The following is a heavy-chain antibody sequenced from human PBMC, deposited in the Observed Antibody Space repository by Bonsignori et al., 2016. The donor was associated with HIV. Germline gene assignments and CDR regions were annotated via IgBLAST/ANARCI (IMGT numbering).Heavy chain of an antibody. J-gene: IGHJ4*02. Sequence: GESLKISCAASGFTVGNNYMTWVRQAPGKGLEWISIIYSTGNTYYADSVKGRFSISRDNSRNTLYLQMHNLRAEDTAVYYCAREAAEYSSSSFFDIWGQGTLVTVSS. D-gene: IGHD6-6*01. V-gene: IGHV3-53*01. CDR2: IYSTGNT. CDR3: AREAAEYSSSSFFDI. CDR1: GFTVGNNY.